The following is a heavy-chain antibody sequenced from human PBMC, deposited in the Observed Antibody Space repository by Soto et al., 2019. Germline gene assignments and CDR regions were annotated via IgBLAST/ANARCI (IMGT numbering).Heavy chain of an antibody. CDR3: AREGCKEYSSSSPFFDY. V-gene: IGHV1-69*08. Sequence: QVQLVQSGAEVKKPGSSVKVSCKASGGTFSSYTISWVRQAPGQGLEWMGRIIPILGIANYAQKFQGRVTITADKSTSTAYMELSSLRSEDTAVYYCAREGCKEYSSSSPFFDYWGQGTLVTVSS. D-gene: IGHD6-6*01. CDR1: GGTFSSYT. J-gene: IGHJ4*02. CDR2: IIPILGIA.